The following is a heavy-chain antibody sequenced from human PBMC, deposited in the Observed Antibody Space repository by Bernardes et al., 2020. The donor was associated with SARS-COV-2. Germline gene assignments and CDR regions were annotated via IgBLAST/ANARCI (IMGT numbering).Heavy chain of an antibody. D-gene: IGHD2-2*01. J-gene: IGHJ6*02. CDR2: MYYSGST. Sequence: SETLSLTCTVSGGSISSYYWSWIRQPPGKGLEWIGYMYYSGSTNYNPSLKSRVTISVDTSKNQFSLKLSSVTAADTAVYYCARVGCSSTSCSAMDVWGQGTTVTVSS. CDR3: ARVGCSSTSCSAMDV. V-gene: IGHV4-59*01. CDR1: GGSISSYY.